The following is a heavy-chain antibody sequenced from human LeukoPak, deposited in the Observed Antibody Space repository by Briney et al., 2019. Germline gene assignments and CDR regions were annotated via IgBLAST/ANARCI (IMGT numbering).Heavy chain of an antibody. V-gene: IGHV4-61*02. CDR1: GGSISSDSYY. CDR2: IYTSGST. CDR3: ARGVATINFDY. D-gene: IGHD5-24*01. Sequence: SQTLSLTCTVSGGSISSDSYYWRWLRQPAGTGLEWIGRIYTSGSTNYNPSLKSRVTISLDTSKNQFSLKLNSVTAADTAVYYCARGVATINFDYWGQGTLVTVSS. J-gene: IGHJ4*02.